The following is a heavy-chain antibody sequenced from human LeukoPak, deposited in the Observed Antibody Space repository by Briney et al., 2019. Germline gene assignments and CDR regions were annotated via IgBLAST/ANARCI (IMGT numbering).Heavy chain of an antibody. J-gene: IGHJ4*02. Sequence: SETLSLTCAVYGGSFSGYYWSWIRHPPGKGLEWIGEINHSGSTNYNPSLKSRVTISVDTSKNQFSLKLSSVTAADTAVYYCARGGYEYGYYYFDYWGQGTLVTVSS. V-gene: IGHV4-34*01. CDR1: GGSFSGYY. CDR2: INHSGST. D-gene: IGHD5-18*01. CDR3: ARGGYEYGYYYFDY.